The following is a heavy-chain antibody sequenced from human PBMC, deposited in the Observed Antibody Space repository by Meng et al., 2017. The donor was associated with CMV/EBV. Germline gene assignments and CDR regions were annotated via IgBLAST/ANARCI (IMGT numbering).Heavy chain of an antibody. CDR3: ERDGPVTMRVVGNWVDP. V-gene: IGHV4-39*07. D-gene: IGHD3-22*01. J-gene: IGHJ5*02. Sequence: SETLSPTFTVPDCPISSSRYYWGWSRQPPGKGREWIGGIYYSGRTYYTPSLTSRVTISVDTSKNQFSLKLSSVTGADTAVYDCERDGPVTMRVVGNWVDPWGQGTLVTVSS. CDR2: IYYSGRT. CDR1: DCPISSSRYY.